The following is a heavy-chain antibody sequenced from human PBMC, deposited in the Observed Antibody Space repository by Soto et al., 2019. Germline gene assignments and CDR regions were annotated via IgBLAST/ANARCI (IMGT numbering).Heavy chain of an antibody. J-gene: IGHJ4*02. CDR2: ISYDGSNK. D-gene: IGHD6-19*01. Sequence: GGSLRLSCAASGFTFSSYAMHWVRQAPGKGLEWVAVISYDGSNKYYADSVKGRFTISRDNSKNTLYLQMNSLRAEDTAVYYCASRDPLEDPHIAVGTDYWGQGTLVTVSS. CDR1: GFTFSSYA. CDR3: ASRDPLEDPHIAVGTDY. V-gene: IGHV3-30-3*01.